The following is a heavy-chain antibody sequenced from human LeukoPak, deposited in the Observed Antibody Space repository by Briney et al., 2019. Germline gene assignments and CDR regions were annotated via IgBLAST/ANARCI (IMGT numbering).Heavy chain of an antibody. CDR3: AKTSGSYAFFDY. CDR2: ISGSGGSK. Sequence: GGSLRLSCAASGFAFSSCAMSWVRQAPGKGLEWVSAISGSGGSKYYADSVKGRFTIARDNSKNTLYLQMNSLRAEDTAVYYCAKTSGSYAFFDYWGQGTLVTVSS. J-gene: IGHJ4*02. CDR1: GFAFSSCA. D-gene: IGHD1-26*01. V-gene: IGHV3-23*01.